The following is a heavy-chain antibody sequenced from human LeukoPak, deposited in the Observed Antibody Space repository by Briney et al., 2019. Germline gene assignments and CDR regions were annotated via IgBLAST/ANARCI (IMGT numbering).Heavy chain of an antibody. J-gene: IGHJ2*01. Sequence: SVKVSCKASGGTFSSYTISWVRQAPGQGLEWMGRIIPILGIANYEQKFQGRVTITADKSTSTAYMGLSSLRSEYTAVYSCARDVDCTNGVCYTYWYFDLWGRGTLVTVSS. CDR1: GGTFSSYT. CDR2: IIPILGIA. CDR3: ARDVDCTNGVCYTYWYFDL. D-gene: IGHD2-8*01. V-gene: IGHV1-69*04.